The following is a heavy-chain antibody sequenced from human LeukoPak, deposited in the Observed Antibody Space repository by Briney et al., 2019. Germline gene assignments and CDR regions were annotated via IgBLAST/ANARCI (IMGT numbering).Heavy chain of an antibody. V-gene: IGHV1-18*01. CDR2: ISAYNGNT. Sequence: ASVKVSCKASGYTFTSYGISWVRQAPGQGLEWMGWISAYNGNTNYAQKLQGRVTMTTDTSTSTAYMELRSLRSDDTAVYYCARDRGSGYYDILTGYRYFDYWGQGTLVTVSS. D-gene: IGHD3-9*01. CDR3: ARDRGSGYYDILTGYRYFDY. CDR1: GYTFTSYG. J-gene: IGHJ4*02.